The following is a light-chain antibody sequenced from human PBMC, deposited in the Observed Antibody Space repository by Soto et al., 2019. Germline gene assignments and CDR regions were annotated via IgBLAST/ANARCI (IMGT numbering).Light chain of an antibody. J-gene: IGKJ3*01. CDR2: GAC. Sequence: EIVLTQSPGTLSLSPGERATLSCRASQSVSSSYLAWYQQKPGQAPRLLIYGACSRATGIPDRFSGGGSGTDFTLTISRLEPEDFAVYYCQQYGTSPFTFGPGTKVDIK. CDR3: QQYGTSPFT. CDR1: QSVSSSY. V-gene: IGKV3-20*01.